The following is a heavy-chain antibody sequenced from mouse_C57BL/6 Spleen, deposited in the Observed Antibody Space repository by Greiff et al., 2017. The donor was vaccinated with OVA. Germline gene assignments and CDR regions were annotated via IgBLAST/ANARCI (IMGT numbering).Heavy chain of an antibody. Sequence: VQLQQSGPELVKPGASVKISCKASGYAFSSSWMNWVKQRPGKGLEWIGRIYPGDGDTNYNGKFKGKATLTADKSSSTAYMQLSSLTSEDSAVYFCARWGHSGQAPFDYWGQGTTLTVSS. J-gene: IGHJ2*01. CDR2: IYPGDGDT. V-gene: IGHV1-82*01. CDR1: GYAFSSSW. D-gene: IGHD3-2*02. CDR3: ARWGHSGQAPFDY.